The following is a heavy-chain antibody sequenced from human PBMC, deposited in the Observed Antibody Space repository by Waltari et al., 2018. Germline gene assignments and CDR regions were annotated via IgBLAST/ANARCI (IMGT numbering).Heavy chain of an antibody. D-gene: IGHD3-3*01. J-gene: IGHJ3*02. V-gene: IGHV4-4*07. CDR3: ASRYYDFWTREESHLIGGLNDAFDI. Sequence: QVQLQESGPGLVKPSETLSLTCTVPGGSISSYYWSWIRQPAGKGLEWIGRIYTSGSTNSNPSLKSRVTMSVDTSKNQFSLKLSSVTAADTAVYYCASRYYDFWTREESHLIGGLNDAFDIWGQGTMVTVSS. CDR2: IYTSGST. CDR1: GGSISSYY.